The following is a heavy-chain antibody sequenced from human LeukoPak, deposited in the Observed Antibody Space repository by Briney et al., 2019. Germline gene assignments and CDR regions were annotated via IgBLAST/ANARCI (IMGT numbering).Heavy chain of an antibody. J-gene: IGHJ3*02. V-gene: IGHV1-69*13. Sequence: GASVKVSCKASGGTFSSYAISWVRQAPGQGLKWMGGIIPIFGTANYAQKFQGRVTITADESTSTAYMELSSLRSEDTAVYYCASQDGYGPVSFDIWGQGTMVTVSS. CDR2: IIPIFGTA. CDR3: ASQDGYGPVSFDI. CDR1: GGTFSSYA. D-gene: IGHD5-24*01.